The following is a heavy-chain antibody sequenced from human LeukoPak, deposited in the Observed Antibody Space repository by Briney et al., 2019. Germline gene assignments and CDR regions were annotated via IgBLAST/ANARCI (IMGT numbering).Heavy chain of an antibody. D-gene: IGHD2-8*02. CDR1: GYTFTGYY. Sequence: ASVKVSCKASGYTFTGYYMHWVRQAHGQGLEWMGWINPNSGGTNYAQKFQGRVTMSRDTSTSAAYMELSRLRSDDTAVYYCARAAVVTGSTETFDPWGQGTLVTVSS. V-gene: IGHV1-2*02. J-gene: IGHJ5*02. CDR3: ARAAVVTGSTETFDP. CDR2: INPNSGGT.